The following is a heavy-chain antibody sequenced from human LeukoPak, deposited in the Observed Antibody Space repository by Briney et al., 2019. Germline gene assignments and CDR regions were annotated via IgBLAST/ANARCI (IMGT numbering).Heavy chain of an antibody. Sequence: SAETLSLTCTVSGDSISSYYGSWVRQPAGKGLEWIGRMYTSGSTNYNPSLKSRVTMSVDTSKNQFSLKLSSVTAADTVVYHWARDVGTVARGWFDPWGQGTLVTVSS. CDR3: ARDVGTVARGWFDP. V-gene: IGHV4-4*07. CDR1: GDSISSYY. J-gene: IGHJ5*02. D-gene: IGHD1/OR15-1a*01. CDR2: MYTSGST.